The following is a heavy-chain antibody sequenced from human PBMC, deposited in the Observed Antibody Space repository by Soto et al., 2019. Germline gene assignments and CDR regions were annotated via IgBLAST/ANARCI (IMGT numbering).Heavy chain of an antibody. Sequence: SETLSLTCAVSGGTFSGYDWNWFRQPPGKRLEWIGEINHSGSTNYNPPLKSRVSMSIDTSKNQFSLRLSSVTAADTAVYYCARRRYNSDWYFDYWGQGALVTVSS. CDR1: GGTFSGYD. D-gene: IGHD6-19*01. CDR2: INHSGST. V-gene: IGHV4-34*01. CDR3: ARRRYNSDWYFDY. J-gene: IGHJ4*02.